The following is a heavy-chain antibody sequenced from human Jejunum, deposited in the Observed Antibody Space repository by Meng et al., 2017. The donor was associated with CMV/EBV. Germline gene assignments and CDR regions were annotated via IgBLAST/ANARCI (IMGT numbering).Heavy chain of an antibody. Sequence: QAQLVQCGGEVKKPGASVKVFCKASGYTFTNYGITWVRQAPGQGLEWMGWISAYNGDTNYAQTLQGRVTMTTDTSTSTAYMELRSLRPDDTAVYYCARVEVGITSGDYWGQGTLVTVSS. CDR2: ISAYNGDT. J-gene: IGHJ4*02. CDR1: GYTFTNYG. D-gene: IGHD1-26*01. CDR3: ARVEVGITSGDY. V-gene: IGHV1-18*01.